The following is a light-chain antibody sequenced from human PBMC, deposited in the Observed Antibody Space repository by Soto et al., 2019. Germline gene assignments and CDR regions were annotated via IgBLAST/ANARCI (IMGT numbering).Light chain of an antibody. CDR1: SSNIGAGYD. V-gene: IGLV1-40*01. CDR2: GNS. CDR3: QSYDSSLSGFVV. Sequence: QSALTQPPSVSGAPGQRVTISCTGSSSNIGAGYDVHWYQQLPGTAPKLLIYGNSNRPSGVPDRFSGSKSGTSASLAITGLQAEDEADYYCQSYDSSLSGFVVFGGGIKLTVL. J-gene: IGLJ2*01.